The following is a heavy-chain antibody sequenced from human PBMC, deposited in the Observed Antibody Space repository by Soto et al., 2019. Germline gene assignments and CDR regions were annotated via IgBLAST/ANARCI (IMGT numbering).Heavy chain of an antibody. V-gene: IGHV1-58*01. CDR3: AACMNYYDSSGYYYYYYGMDV. J-gene: IGHJ6*02. CDR2: IVVGSGNT. D-gene: IGHD3-22*01. CDR1: GFTFTSSA. Sequence: WASVKVSCKASGFTFTSSAVQWVRQARGQRLEWIGWIVVGSGNTNYAQKFQERVTITRDMSTSTAYMELSSLRSEDTAVYYCAACMNYYDSSGYYYYYYGMDVWGQGTTVTVSS.